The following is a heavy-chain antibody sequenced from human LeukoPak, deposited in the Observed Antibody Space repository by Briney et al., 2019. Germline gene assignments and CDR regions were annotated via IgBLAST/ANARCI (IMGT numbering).Heavy chain of an antibody. D-gene: IGHD5-12*01. CDR1: GGTFSSYA. V-gene: IGHV1-69*13. Sequence: SVKVSCKASGGTFSSYAISWVRQAPGQGLEWMGGIIPIFGTANYAQKFQGRVTITADESTSTAYMELSSLRSEDTAVYYCARDPDSGYDSEWFDPWGQGTLVTASS. J-gene: IGHJ5*02. CDR3: ARDPDSGYDSEWFDP. CDR2: IIPIFGTA.